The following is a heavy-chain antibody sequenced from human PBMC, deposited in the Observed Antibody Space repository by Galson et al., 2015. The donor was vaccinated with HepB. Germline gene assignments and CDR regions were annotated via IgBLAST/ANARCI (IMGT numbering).Heavy chain of an antibody. Sequence: SLRLSCAASGFIFSNYAMYWVRQAPGKGLEWVAVISYDGSKYYADSVKGRFTVSRDNSKNTVFLQMNSLRAEDTAVYYCARDQAAEYYAYAFDIWGQGTMVTVSS. CDR3: ARDQAAEYYAYAFDI. CDR2: ISYDGSK. CDR1: GFIFSNYA. J-gene: IGHJ3*02. D-gene: IGHD2-2*01. V-gene: IGHV3-30*04.